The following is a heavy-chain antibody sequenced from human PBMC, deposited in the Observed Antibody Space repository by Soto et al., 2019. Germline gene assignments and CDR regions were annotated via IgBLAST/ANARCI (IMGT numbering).Heavy chain of an antibody. CDR1: GDSVSSNSAG. CDR2: TYYRSKWYY. CDR3: ARGEQYSGRIFDY. Sequence: PSQTLSLTCAITGDSVSSNSAGWSWVRQSPSRGLEWLGRTYYRSKWYYEYAVSVRGRITINPDTSKDQYSLQLNSVTPEDTAVYFCARGEQYSGRIFDYWGQGTLVTVSS. D-gene: IGHD1-26*01. V-gene: IGHV6-1*01. J-gene: IGHJ4*01.